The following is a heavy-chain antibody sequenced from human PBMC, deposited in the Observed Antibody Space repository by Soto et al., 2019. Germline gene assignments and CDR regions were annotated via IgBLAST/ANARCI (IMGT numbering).Heavy chain of an antibody. CDR3: AKVRADYYDSSGYYNYYYYGMDV. V-gene: IGHV3-23*01. CDR1: GFTFSSYA. J-gene: IGHJ6*02. D-gene: IGHD3-22*01. Sequence: GGSLRLSCAASGFTFSSYAMSWVRQAPGKGLEWVSAISGSGGSTYYADSVKGRFTISRDNSKNTLYLQMNSLRAEDTAVYYCAKVRADYYDSSGYYNYYYYGMDVWGQGTTVTVSS. CDR2: ISGSGGST.